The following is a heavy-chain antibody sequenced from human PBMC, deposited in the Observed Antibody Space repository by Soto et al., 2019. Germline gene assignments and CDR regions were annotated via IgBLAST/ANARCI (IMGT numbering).Heavy chain of an antibody. CDR3: TTYYYIFTGPSVPFAY. D-gene: IGHD3-9*01. CDR2: IKSKTDGGTT. CDR1: GVTFSNAW. J-gene: IGHJ4*02. Sequence: GRSLRLSCAASGVTFSNAWMSWVRQAPGKGLEWVGRIKSKTDGGTTDYAAPVKGRFTISRDDSKNTLYLQMNSLKTEDTVVYYCTTYYYIFTGPSVPFAYWSQGTLVIGSS. V-gene: IGHV3-15*01.